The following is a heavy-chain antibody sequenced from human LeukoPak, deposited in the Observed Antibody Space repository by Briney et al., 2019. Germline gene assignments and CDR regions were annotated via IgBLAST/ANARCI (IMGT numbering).Heavy chain of an antibody. D-gene: IGHD3-10*01. J-gene: IGHJ4*02. V-gene: IGHV3-7*01. CDR2: INPHGTEK. CDR1: GFSFGDNW. Sequence: GGSLRLSCVASGFSFGDNWMGWVRQAPGMGLEWVANINPHGTEKYYADSLEGRFSVSRDNAKNPVYLKMNSLRVEDAAIYYCGRWGVSAGLDYWGQGSLVTVSS. CDR3: GRWGVSAGLDY.